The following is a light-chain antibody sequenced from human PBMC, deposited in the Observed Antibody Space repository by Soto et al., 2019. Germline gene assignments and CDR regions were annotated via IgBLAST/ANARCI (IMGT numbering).Light chain of an antibody. Sequence: DIQMTQSASSLPASVGDTVTISCQASQDISKYLNWFQQKPGKAPKLLIYDVFNVEKGVPSRFSGRGSGTDITLIISNLQPEDFATYYCQQYDQLPITFGGGTKVDI. CDR3: QQYDQLPIT. J-gene: IGKJ4*01. CDR1: QDISKY. CDR2: DVF. V-gene: IGKV1-33*01.